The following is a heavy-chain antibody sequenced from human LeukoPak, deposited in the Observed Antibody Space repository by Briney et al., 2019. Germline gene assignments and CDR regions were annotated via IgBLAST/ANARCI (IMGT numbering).Heavy chain of an antibody. D-gene: IGHD5-18*01. CDR2: ISYDGSNK. Sequence: GGSLRLSCAASGFTFSSYAIHWVRQAPGKGLEWVAVISYDGSNKYYADSVKGRFTISRDNSKNTLYLQMNSLRAEDTAVYYCARDHGDTAILPWGQGTLVTVSS. V-gene: IGHV3-30*04. CDR3: ARDHGDTAILP. CDR1: GFTFSSYA. J-gene: IGHJ5*02.